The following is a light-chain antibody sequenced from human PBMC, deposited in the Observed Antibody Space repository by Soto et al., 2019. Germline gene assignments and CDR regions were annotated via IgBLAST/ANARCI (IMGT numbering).Light chain of an antibody. J-gene: IGKJ4*01. Sequence: DIQLTQSPSFLSASVGDRVTITCRASQGIRDFLAWYQQKPGKAPKLLIYAESTLQTGVPTRFSGIASGTEFTLIISNLQPEDFATYYCQQFNVYPLTFGGGTKVEIK. CDR1: QGIRDF. CDR3: QQFNVYPLT. CDR2: AES. V-gene: IGKV1-9*01.